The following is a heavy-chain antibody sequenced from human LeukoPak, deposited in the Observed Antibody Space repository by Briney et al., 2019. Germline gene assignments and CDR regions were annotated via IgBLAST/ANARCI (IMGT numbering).Heavy chain of an antibody. J-gene: IGHJ4*02. CDR2: INLKSGGT. Sequence: ASVKVSCKASGYTFTSYGISWVRQAPGQGLEWMGWINLKSGGTRFAQKFQGRVTLTRDTSISTAYTEVSRLTSDDTAVYYCARDPDLPLPIDYWGQGTLVTVSS. CDR1: GYTFTSYG. CDR3: ARDPDLPLPIDY. V-gene: IGHV1-2*02. D-gene: IGHD3-3*01.